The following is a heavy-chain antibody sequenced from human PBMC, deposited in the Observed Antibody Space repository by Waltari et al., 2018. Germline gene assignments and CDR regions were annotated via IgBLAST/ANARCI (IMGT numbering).Heavy chain of an antibody. D-gene: IGHD6-19*01. CDR2: IRHPGDT. J-gene: IGHJ4*03. Sequence: QVQLQESGPGLVKSSETLSLTCTVSGVYVSGYFWNWFRQAPGKGPEWIGYIRHPGDTKQNPALKSRVTMSVDTSRNDFSLRLSSVTAADTAVYYCALWESGWRAFRFWGQGTLGTVSS. V-gene: IGHV4-59*08. CDR1: GVYVSGYF. CDR3: ALWESGWRAFRF.